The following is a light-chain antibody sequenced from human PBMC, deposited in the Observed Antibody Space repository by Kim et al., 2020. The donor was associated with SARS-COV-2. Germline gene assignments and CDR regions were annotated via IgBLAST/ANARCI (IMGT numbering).Light chain of an antibody. CDR3: NSRDSSGNPHVV. CDR1: SRRSYY. Sequence: LGQTVKITCQGDSRRSYYARWYQQKPGQAPVLVIYGKNNRPSGIPHRFSGSSSGNTAPLTITGAQAEDEADYYCNSRDSSGNPHVVFGGGTQLTVL. J-gene: IGLJ2*01. CDR2: GKN. V-gene: IGLV3-19*01.